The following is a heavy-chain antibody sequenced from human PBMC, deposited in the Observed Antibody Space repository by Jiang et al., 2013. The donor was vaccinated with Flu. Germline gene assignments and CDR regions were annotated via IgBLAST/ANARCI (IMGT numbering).Heavy chain of an antibody. D-gene: IGHD3-10*01. V-gene: IGHV5-10-1*01. CDR2: IDPSDSYT. J-gene: IGHJ4*02. CDR3: ARPTKPTYYYGSGSYSD. Sequence: GAEVKKPGESLRISCKGSGYSFTSYWISWVRQMPGKGLEWMGRIDPSDSYTNYSPSFQGHVTISADKSISTAYLQWSSLKASDTAMYYCARPTKPTYYYGSGSYSDWGQGTLVTVSS. CDR1: GYSFTSYW.